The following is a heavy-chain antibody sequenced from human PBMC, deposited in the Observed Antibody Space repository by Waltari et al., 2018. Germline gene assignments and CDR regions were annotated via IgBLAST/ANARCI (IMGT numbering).Heavy chain of an antibody. CDR3: ARSTLSGASYLDN. Sequence: DVQVVESGGGLVQPGESLRLSCAASGFTFSSYWMHWVRQVPGKGPIWVSRINRYGNRKEYAESVKCRFSISRDNAKNMLYLQMNSLRAEDTAVYYCARSTLSGASYLDNWGQGTLVTVSS. J-gene: IGHJ4*02. CDR1: GFTFSSYW. D-gene: IGHD7-27*01. V-gene: IGHV3-74*01. CDR2: INRYGNRK.